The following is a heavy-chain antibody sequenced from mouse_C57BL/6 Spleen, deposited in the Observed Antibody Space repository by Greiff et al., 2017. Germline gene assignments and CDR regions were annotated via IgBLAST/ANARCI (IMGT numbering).Heavy chain of an antibody. CDR3: ARGETYDGYYDY. D-gene: IGHD2-3*01. V-gene: IGHV1-26*01. J-gene: IGHJ2*01. CDR1: GYTFTDYY. Sequence: VQLQQSGPELVKPGASVKISCKASGYTFTDYYMNWVKQSHGKSLEWIGDINPNHGGTSYNQKFKGKATLTVDKSSSTAYMELRSLTSEDSAVYYCARGETYDGYYDYWGQGTTLTVSS. CDR2: INPNHGGT.